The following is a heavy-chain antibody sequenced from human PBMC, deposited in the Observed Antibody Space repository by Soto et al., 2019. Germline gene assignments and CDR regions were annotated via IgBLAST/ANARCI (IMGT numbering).Heavy chain of an antibody. Sequence: QVQLQESGPGLVEPSQTLSLTCTVSGGSISGEGYYWSWIRQYSGRGLEWIGYIPYSGSTYYNPSLKCRVIISVDTSKTQFFLNLSSVTAADTAVYYCARAWTATAGWANWFDRWGQGTLVTVSS. CDR1: GGSISGEGYY. CDR2: IPYSGST. V-gene: IGHV4-31*03. D-gene: IGHD6-13*01. J-gene: IGHJ5*02. CDR3: ARAWTATAGWANWFDR.